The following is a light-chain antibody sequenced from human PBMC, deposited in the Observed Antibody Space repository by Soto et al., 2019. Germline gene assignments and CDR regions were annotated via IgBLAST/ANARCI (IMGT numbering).Light chain of an antibody. CDR3: AAWDDSLNGYV. J-gene: IGLJ1*01. CDR1: SSNIGSNT. CDR2: SNN. Sequence: QSVLTQPPSASGTPGQRVTISCSGSSSNIGSNTANWYQQLPGTAPKLLIYSNNQRPSGVPDRFSGSKSGTSASLAISRLQSEDEADYYCAAWDDSLNGYVFGTGTKVTVL. V-gene: IGLV1-44*01.